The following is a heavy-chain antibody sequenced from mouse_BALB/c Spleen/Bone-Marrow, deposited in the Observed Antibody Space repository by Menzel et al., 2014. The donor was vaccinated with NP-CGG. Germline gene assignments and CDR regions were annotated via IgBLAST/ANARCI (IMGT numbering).Heavy chain of an antibody. V-gene: IGHV1-81*01. CDR1: GYTFTDYV. D-gene: IGHD2-1*01. Sequence: XQQSGPELVEPGASVKMSCKASGYTFTDYVITWVKQRTGQGLEWIGEIYPGSGSTYYNEKFKGKATLTADKSSNTAYMQLGSLTSEDSAVYFCARLDGNYRYAMDYWGQGTSVTVSS. J-gene: IGHJ4*01. CDR3: ARLDGNYRYAMDY. CDR2: IYPGSGST.